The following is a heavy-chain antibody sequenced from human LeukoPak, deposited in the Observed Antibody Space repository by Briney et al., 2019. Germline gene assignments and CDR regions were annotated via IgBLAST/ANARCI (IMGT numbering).Heavy chain of an antibody. CDR1: GGSISSGGYY. D-gene: IGHD3-10*01. V-gene: IGHV4-31*03. J-gene: IGHJ4*02. Sequence: TSETLSLTCTVSGGSISSGGYYWSWIRQHPGKGLEWIGYIYYSGSTYYNPSLKSRVTISVDTSKNQFSLKLSSVTAADTAVYYCASRVYYYGSGGFDYWGQGTLVTVSS. CDR3: ASRVYYYGSGGFDY. CDR2: IYYSGST.